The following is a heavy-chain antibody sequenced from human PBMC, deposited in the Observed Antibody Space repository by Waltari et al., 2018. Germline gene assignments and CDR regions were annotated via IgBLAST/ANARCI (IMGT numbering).Heavy chain of an antibody. Sequence: WSRPRQGKGLHWLLYIYNSVDTYANPSRTSRVTISADTAKTQFALKPSSGTAADTSVYYCARVYSSGWYGDFDIWVQGTMVTVPS. V-gene: IGHV4-31*02. J-gene: IGHJ3*02. CDR3: ARVYSSGWYGDFDI. D-gene: IGHD6-19*01. CDR2: IYNSVDT.